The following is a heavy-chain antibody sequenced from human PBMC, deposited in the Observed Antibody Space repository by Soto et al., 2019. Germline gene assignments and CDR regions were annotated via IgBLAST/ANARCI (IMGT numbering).Heavy chain of an antibody. Sequence: EVQLLESGGGLVQPGGSLRVSCAASGFTFTSYAMSWVRQAPGRGLEWFSGISGSGYSTYYADSVKGRFTISRDHSKNTLYLQMNSLRAEDTAVYYCAKDYHLETRSAPYGMDVWGQGTTVTVSS. CDR3: AKDYHLETRSAPYGMDV. CDR2: ISGSGYST. J-gene: IGHJ6*02. CDR1: GFTFTSYA. V-gene: IGHV3-23*01. D-gene: IGHD3-3*02.